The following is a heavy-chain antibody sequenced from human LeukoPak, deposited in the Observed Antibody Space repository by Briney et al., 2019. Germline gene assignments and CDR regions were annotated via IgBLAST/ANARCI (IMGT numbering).Heavy chain of an antibody. CDR1: GGSFNGYY. CDR3: ASTPISTPYYYYYMDV. J-gene: IGHJ6*03. V-gene: IGHV4-34*01. Sequence: PSETLSLTCAVYGGSFNGYYWNWIRQPPGKGLEWIGEINHSGSTNYNPSLKSRVTISVDTSKNQFSLKLSSVTAADTAVYYCASTPISTPYYYYYMDVWGKGTTVTVSS. CDR2: INHSGST. D-gene: IGHD2-21*02.